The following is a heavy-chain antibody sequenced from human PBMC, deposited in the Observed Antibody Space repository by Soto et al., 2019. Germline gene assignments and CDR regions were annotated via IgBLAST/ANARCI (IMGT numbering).Heavy chain of an antibody. D-gene: IGHD2-2*01. CDR1: GYSFTSYW. CDR2: IDPSDSYT. J-gene: IGHJ3*02. V-gene: IGHV5-10-1*01. CDR3: ASHNLIYCNSTSCPQDAFDI. Sequence: GESLKISCKGSGYSFTSYWISWVRQMPGKGLEWMGRIDPSDSYTNYSPSFQGHVTISADKSISTAYLQWSSLKASDTAMYYCASHNLIYCNSTSCPQDAFDIWGQGTMVTVSS.